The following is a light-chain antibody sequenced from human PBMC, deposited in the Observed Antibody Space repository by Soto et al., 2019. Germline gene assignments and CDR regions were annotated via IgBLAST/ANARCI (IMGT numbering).Light chain of an antibody. CDR3: QQYESTPPT. V-gene: IGKV3-20*01. J-gene: IGKJ1*01. CDR2: GAS. CDR1: QSVNSNY. Sequence: EIVLTQSPGTLSLSPGERATLSCRASQSVNSNYLAWYQRKPGQAPRLLLYGASNRATDIPYRCSASGAGTDFTLTITRLEAEDFAVYYCQQYESTPPTFGRGTKVEVK.